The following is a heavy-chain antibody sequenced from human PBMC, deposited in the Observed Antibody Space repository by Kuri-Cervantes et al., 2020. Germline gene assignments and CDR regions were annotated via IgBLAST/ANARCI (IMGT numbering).Heavy chain of an antibody. CDR1: GFTFSNYA. CDR2: ISYDGSNK. Sequence: GESLKISCAASGFTFSNYAMHWVRQAPGKGLEWVAVISYDGSNKYYADSVKGRFTISRDNSKNTLYLQMNSLRAEDTAVYYCARGGVRGVIDGFDIWGQGTMVTVSS. V-gene: IGHV3-30-3*01. CDR3: ARGGVRGVIDGFDI. D-gene: IGHD3-10*01. J-gene: IGHJ3*02.